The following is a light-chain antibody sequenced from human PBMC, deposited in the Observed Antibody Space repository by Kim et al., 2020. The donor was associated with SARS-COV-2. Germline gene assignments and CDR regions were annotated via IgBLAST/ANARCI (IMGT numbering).Light chain of an antibody. CDR2: DVI. CDR1: SSDVGNYNL. CDR3: CSYVGSSTYV. J-gene: IGLJ1*01. Sequence: LSITISCTGTSSDVGNYNLVSWFQQHPGKAPKLLIYDVIKRPSGVSNRFSGSKSGNTASLTISGLQSEDEADYYCCSYVGSSTYVFGTGTKVTVL. V-gene: IGLV2-23*02.